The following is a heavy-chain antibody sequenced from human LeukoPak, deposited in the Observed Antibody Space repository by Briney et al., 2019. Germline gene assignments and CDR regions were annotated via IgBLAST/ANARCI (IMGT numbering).Heavy chain of an antibody. CDR2: ISYDGSNK. V-gene: IGHV3-30*18. CDR1: GFTFSNYG. Sequence: GGSLRLSCAASGFTFSNYGMHWVRQAPGKGLEWVAVISYDGSNKYYVDSVKGRFTISRDNSKNTLYLQMNSLRAEDTAVYYCGKHYQDTSGPFDPWGQGTLVTVSS. J-gene: IGHJ5*02. D-gene: IGHD3-22*01. CDR3: GKHYQDTSGPFDP.